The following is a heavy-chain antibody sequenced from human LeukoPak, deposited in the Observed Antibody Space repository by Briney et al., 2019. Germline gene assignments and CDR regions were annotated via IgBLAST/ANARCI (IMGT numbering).Heavy chain of an antibody. V-gene: IGHV5-51*01. D-gene: IGHD4-17*01. CDR3: ARRRTVTYFDY. Sequence: GESLKIPCKGSGYRFTDYWIGWVRQLPGKGLGWMGIIYPGDYDTRYSTSFQGQVTISADKSISTAYLQWSSLKASDTAMCYCARRRTVTYFDYWGQGTLVTVSS. J-gene: IGHJ4*02. CDR2: IYPGDYDT. CDR1: GYRFTDYW.